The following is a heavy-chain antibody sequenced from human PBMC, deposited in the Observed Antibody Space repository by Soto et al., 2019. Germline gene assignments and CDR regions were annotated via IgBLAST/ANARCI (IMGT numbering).Heavy chain of an antibody. J-gene: IGHJ4*02. CDR1: GGSIRSYY. Sequence: SSETLSLSYTVSGGSIRSYYCSWIRQPPGKGLEWIGYIYYSGSTNYNPSLKSRVTISVDTSKNQFSLKLSSVTAADTAVYYCARYYYDSSGYQYYFDYWGQGTLVTVSS. V-gene: IGHV4-59*01. CDR3: ARYYYDSSGYQYYFDY. CDR2: IYYSGST. D-gene: IGHD3-22*01.